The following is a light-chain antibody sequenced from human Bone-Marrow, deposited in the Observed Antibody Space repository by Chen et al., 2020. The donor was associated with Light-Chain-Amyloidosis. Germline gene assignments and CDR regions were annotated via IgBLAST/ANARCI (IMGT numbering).Light chain of an antibody. V-gene: IGKV1-5*03. J-gene: IGKJ2*03. CDR1: QTVTDW. Sequence: DIQMTQSPSNLSASVGDRVTITCRASQTVTDWLAWYQQKPGKVPKLLIYKVSTLESGVPSRFSGSGSGTEFYLTISSLQPDDFATYYCQQYNSYASFGPGTKLEIK. CDR3: QQYNSYAS. CDR2: KVS.